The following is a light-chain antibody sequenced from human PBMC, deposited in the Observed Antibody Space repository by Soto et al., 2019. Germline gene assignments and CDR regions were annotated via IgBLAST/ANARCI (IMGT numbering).Light chain of an antibody. Sequence: IQMTQSPSSLSASIGDRVTITCRASQSISRYLNWYQQRPGKAPKFLIYAASTLQRGVPSRFSGSGSGTEFTLTISSLQPEDFATYYCQQLNSYPEITFGQGTRLEIK. J-gene: IGKJ5*01. CDR3: QQLNSYPEIT. V-gene: IGKV1-9*01. CDR1: QSISRY. CDR2: AAS.